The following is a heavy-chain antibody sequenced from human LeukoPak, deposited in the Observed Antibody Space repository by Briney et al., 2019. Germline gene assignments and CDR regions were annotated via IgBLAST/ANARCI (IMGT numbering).Heavy chain of an antibody. D-gene: IGHD6-19*01. CDR3: ARSIPTFGTAVAGYHFFDF. J-gene: IGHJ4*02. CDR1: GGSISSSSYY. V-gene: IGHV4-61*05. Sequence: SETLSLTCTVSGGSISSSSYYWGWIRQPPGKGLEWIGYVYHSGSANYNPSLRSRATISVDTSENQFSLRLISVTAADTAMYYCARSIPTFGTAVAGYHFFDFWGQGTLVTVSS. CDR2: VYHSGSA.